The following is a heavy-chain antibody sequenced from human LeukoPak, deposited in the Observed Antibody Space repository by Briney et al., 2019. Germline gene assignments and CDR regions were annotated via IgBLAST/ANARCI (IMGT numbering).Heavy chain of an antibody. D-gene: IGHD2-15*01. CDR2: IYYSGST. CDR3: ARVAGVVVVAATTAFDI. J-gene: IGHJ3*02. V-gene: IGHV4-59*01. CDR1: GGSISSYY. Sequence: SETLSLTCTVSGGSISSYYWSWIRQPPGKGLEWIGYIYYSGSTNYNPSLKSRVTISVDTSKSQFSLKLSSVTAADTAVYYCARVAGVVVVAATTAFDIWGQGTMVTVSS.